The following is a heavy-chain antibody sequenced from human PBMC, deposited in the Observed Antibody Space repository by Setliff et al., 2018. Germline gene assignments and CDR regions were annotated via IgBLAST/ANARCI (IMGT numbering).Heavy chain of an antibody. CDR2: ISYDGINK. CDR3: ARAGVPPLNYNFWSGNFEF. D-gene: IGHD3-3*01. CDR1: GFTFARFA. Sequence: QPGGSLRLSCAASGFTFARFAMHWVRQAPGKGLEWVAVISYDGINKYYADSVKGRFTISRDNSKNTLYLQMNSLRVEDTAVYYCARAGVPPLNYNFWSGNFEFWGQGTLVTVSS. J-gene: IGHJ4*02. V-gene: IGHV3-30*01.